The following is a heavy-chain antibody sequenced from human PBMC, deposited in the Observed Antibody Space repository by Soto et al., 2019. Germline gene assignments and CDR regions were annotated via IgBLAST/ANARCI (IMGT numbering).Heavy chain of an antibody. CDR3: ACGDDYYDSSGYYIH. Sequence: PSETLSLTCTVSGGSISSYYWSWIRQPPGKGLEWIGYIYYSGSTNYNPSLKSRVTISVDTSKNQFSLKLSSVTAADTAVYYCACGDDYYDSSGYYIHWGQGTLVTVS. CDR2: IYYSGST. V-gene: IGHV4-59*01. D-gene: IGHD3-22*01. J-gene: IGHJ4*02. CDR1: GGSISSYY.